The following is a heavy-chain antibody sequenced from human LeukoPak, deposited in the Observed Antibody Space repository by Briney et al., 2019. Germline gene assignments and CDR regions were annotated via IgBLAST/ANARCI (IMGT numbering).Heavy chain of an antibody. J-gene: IGHJ4*02. CDR3: ARVGYSSSLFDY. CDR1: GGSISSYY. Sequence: SETLSLTCTVSGGSISSYYWSGIRQPPGKGLEWIGYIYYSGSTNYNPSLKSRVTISVDTSKNQFSLKLSSVTAADTAVYYCARVGYSSSLFDYWGQGTLVTVSS. V-gene: IGHV4-59*08. D-gene: IGHD6-6*01. CDR2: IYYSGST.